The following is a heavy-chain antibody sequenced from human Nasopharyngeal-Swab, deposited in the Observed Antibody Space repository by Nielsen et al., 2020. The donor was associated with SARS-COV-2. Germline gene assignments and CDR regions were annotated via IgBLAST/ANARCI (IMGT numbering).Heavy chain of an antibody. J-gene: IGHJ5*02. V-gene: IGHV4-34*01. CDR1: GGSFSGYY. CDR2: INHSGST. Sequence: SETLSLTCAVYGGSFSGYYWSWIRQPPGKGLEWIGEINHSGSTNYNPSLKSRVTISVDTSKNQFSLQLSSVTAADTAVYYCARGVPGNGFDPWGQGTLVTVSS. CDR3: ARGVPGNGFDP.